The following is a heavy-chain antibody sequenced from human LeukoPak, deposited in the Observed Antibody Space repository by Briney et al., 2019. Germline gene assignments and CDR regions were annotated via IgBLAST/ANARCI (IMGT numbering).Heavy chain of an antibody. CDR3: ARHFDCSGGSCYLNWFDP. V-gene: IGHV4-39*01. CDR1: GGSISSNSYY. Sequence: SETLSLTCTVSGGSISSNSYYWGWIRQPPGKGLEWIGSIYYSGSTYYNPSLKSRVTISVDTSKNQFSLKLSSVTAADTAVYYCARHFDCSGGSCYLNWFDPWGQGTLVTVSS. J-gene: IGHJ5*02. D-gene: IGHD2-15*01. CDR2: IYYSGST.